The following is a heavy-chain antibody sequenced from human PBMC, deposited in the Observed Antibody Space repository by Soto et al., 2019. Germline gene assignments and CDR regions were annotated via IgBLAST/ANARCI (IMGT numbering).Heavy chain of an antibody. J-gene: IGHJ6*03. CDR2: IYYSGST. Sequence: ETLSLTCTVSGDSISSYYWSWIRQPPGKGLEWIGYIYYSGSTNYNPSLKSRVTISVDTSKNQFSLKLSSVTAADTAVYYCARHDYSNYGQNYYYYYMDVWGKGTTVTVSS. CDR3: ARHDYSNYGQNYYYYYMDV. V-gene: IGHV4-59*08. CDR1: GDSISSYY. D-gene: IGHD4-4*01.